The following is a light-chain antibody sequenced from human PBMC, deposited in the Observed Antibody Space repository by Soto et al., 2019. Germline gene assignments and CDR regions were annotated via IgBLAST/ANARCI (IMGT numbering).Light chain of an antibody. V-gene: IGKV1-5*03. J-gene: IGKJ1*01. CDR2: KAS. Sequence: DIQMTQSPSTLSGSVGGRVPITCRASQTISSWLAWYQQKPGKAPKLLIYKASTLKSGVPSRFSGSGSGTEFTLTISSLQPDDFETYYCQHYNSYSEAVGQGTKVDI. CDR3: QHYNSYSEA. CDR1: QTISSW.